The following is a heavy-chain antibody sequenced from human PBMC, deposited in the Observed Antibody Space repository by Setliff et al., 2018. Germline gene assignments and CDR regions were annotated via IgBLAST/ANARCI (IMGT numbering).Heavy chain of an antibody. D-gene: IGHD3-22*01. CDR3: VRDDADNYDAFDN. CDR1: GFSFSRHW. CDR2: IKQDGGTK. Sequence: GGSLSLSCVVSGFSFSRHWMSWVRQAPGKGLEWVADIKQDGGTKYYLDSVKGRFTISRDNAKRSLYLQMNGLRADDTGVYYCVRDDADNYDAFDNWGQGTLVTVSS. J-gene: IGHJ3*02. V-gene: IGHV3-7*01.